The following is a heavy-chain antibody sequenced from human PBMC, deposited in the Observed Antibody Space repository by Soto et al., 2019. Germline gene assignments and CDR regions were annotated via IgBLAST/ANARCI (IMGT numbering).Heavy chain of an antibody. V-gene: IGHV1-18*01. Sequence: AAVKVSCKASGVTFSDYGFSWVRQAPGRGLEWMGWISAFNGETNYTQKSEGRVAMTTDAATTTAYMELRSLTVDDTAVYYCVRDQQWLLPVPLNFDYWGQGTVVTVSS. CDR1: GVTFSDYG. CDR2: ISAFNGET. CDR3: VRDQQWLLPVPLNFDY. J-gene: IGHJ4*02. D-gene: IGHD6-19*01.